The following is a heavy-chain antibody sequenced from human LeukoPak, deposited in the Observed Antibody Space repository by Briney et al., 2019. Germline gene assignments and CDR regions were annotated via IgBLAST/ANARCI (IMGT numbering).Heavy chain of an antibody. V-gene: IGHV3-30-3*01. CDR3: ARVSGYYLPFDY. Sequence: GGSLRLSCAVSGFTSSSYAMHWVRQAPGKGLEWVAVISYDGSNKYYADFVKGRFTISRDNSKNTLYLQMNSLRAEDTAVYYCARVSGYYLPFDYWGQGTLVTVSS. CDR2: ISYDGSNK. J-gene: IGHJ4*02. D-gene: IGHD3-22*01. CDR1: GFTSSSYA.